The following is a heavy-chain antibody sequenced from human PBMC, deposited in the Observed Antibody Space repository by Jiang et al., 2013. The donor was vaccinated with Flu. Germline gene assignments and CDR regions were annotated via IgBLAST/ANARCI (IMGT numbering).Heavy chain of an antibody. D-gene: IGHD5-12*01. Sequence: TLTLTCTFSGFSLSTSGMCVSWIRQPPGKALEWLALIDWDDDKYYSTSLKTRLTISKDTSKNQVVLTMTNMDPVDTATYYCARIVKSGYDLSWFDPWGQGTLVTVSS. CDR1: GFSLSTSGMC. CDR2: IDWDDDK. J-gene: IGHJ5*02. V-gene: IGHV2-70*01. CDR3: ARIVKSGYDLSWFDP.